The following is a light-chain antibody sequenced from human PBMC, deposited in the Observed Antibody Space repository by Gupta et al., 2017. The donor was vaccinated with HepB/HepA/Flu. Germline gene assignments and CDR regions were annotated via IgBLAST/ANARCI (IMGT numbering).Light chain of an antibody. Sequence: EVVMTQSPATLSVSPGGRATLSCRASQAVNYNLAWYQQKPGQAPRLLISGSSARASGLPDRFSGSGSGTEFTLTISSLQSEDFAVYYCQQYNNWPWTFGQGTKVEIK. CDR1: QAVNYN. V-gene: IGKV3-15*01. J-gene: IGKJ1*01. CDR3: QQYNNWPWT. CDR2: GSS.